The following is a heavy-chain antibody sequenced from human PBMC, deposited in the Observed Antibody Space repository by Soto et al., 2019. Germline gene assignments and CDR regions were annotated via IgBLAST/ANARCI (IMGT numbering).Heavy chain of an antibody. V-gene: IGHV3-21*02. CDR2: INSGSSHV. J-gene: IGHJ4*02. D-gene: IGHD6-13*01. Sequence: DVQLVESGGGLVKPGGSLRLSCEASGFTFSTSAMHWVRQAPGKGLEWVASINSGSSHVKYADSVKGRFTISRDNANNSPSLHLSSLRVEDTAIYYCARGAGRLNSWGQGTLVTVSS. CDR1: GFTFSTSA. CDR3: ARGAGRLNS.